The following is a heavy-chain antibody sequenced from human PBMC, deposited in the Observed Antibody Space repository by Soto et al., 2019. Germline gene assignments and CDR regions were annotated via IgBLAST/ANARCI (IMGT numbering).Heavy chain of an antibody. CDR3: ARDRRYCSSTSCYFQH. CDR2: ISAYNGNT. Sequence: RASVKVSCKASGYTFTSYGISWVRQAPGQGLEWMGWISAYNGNTNYAQKLQGRVTMTTDTSTSTAYMELRSLRSDDTAVYYCARDRRYCSSTSCYFQHWGQGTLVTVSS. V-gene: IGHV1-18*01. D-gene: IGHD2-2*01. J-gene: IGHJ1*01. CDR1: GYTFTSYG.